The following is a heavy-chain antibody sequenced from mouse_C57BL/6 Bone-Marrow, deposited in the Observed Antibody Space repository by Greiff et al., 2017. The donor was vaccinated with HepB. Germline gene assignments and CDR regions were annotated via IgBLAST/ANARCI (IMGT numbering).Heavy chain of an antibody. CDR1: GFTFSDYG. J-gene: IGHJ4*01. V-gene: IGHV5-17*01. Sequence: EVTLVESGGGLVKPGGSLKLSCAASGFTFSDYGMHWVRQAPEKGLEWVAYISSGSSTIYYADTVKGRFTISSDNAKNTRCLQMTRLRSEDTAMYYCARWITTVVAHYAMDYWGQGTSVTVSS. CDR3: ARWITTVVAHYAMDY. D-gene: IGHD1-1*01. CDR2: ISSGSSTI.